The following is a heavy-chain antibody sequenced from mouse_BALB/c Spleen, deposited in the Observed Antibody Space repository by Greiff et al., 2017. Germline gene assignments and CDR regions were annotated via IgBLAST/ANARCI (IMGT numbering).Heavy chain of an antibody. CDR2: VNPYNGGT. V-gene: IGHV1-19*01. Sequence: VQLQQSGPELVKPGASVKMSCKASGYTFTDYYMDWVKQSHGESFEWIGRVNPYNGGTSYNQKFKGKATLTVAKSSSTAYMELNSLTSEDSAVYYCARRGNYYYAMDYWGQGTSVTVSS. CDR3: ARRGNYYYAMDY. D-gene: IGHD2-1*01. CDR1: GYTFTDYY. J-gene: IGHJ4*01.